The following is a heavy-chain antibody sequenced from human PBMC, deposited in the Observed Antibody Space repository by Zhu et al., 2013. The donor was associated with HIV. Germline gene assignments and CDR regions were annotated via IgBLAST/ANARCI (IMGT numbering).Heavy chain of an antibody. CDR3: ARDPSGRYGSGREPGWFDP. CDR2: ISYDGSNK. CDR1: GFTFSSYA. D-gene: IGHD3-10*01. V-gene: IGHV3-30-3*01. Sequence: VQLVESGGGVVQPGRSLRLSCAASGFTFSSYAMHWVRQAPGKGLEWVAVISYDGSNKYYADSVKGRFTISRDNSKDTLYLQMNSLRAEDTAVYYCARDPSGRYGSGREPGWFDPWGQGTLVTVSS. J-gene: IGHJ5*02.